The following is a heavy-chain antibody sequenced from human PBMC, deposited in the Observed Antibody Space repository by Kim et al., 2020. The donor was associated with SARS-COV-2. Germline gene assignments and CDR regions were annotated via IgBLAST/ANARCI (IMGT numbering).Heavy chain of an antibody. CDR3: ARDVGVGALGY. J-gene: IGHJ4*02. V-gene: IGHV4-59*01. D-gene: IGHD1-26*01. CDR2: T. Sequence: TNYNPSLKSRVTISVDTSKNQFSLKLSSVTAADTAVYYCARDVGVGALGYWGQGTLVTVSS.